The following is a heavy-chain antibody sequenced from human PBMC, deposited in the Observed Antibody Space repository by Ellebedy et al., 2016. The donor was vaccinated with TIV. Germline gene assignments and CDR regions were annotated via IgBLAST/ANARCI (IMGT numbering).Heavy chain of an antibody. Sequence: ASVKVSXKASGGTFSSYAISWVRQAPGQGLEWMGWISAYNGNTNYAQKLQGRVTMTTDTSTSTAYMELRSLRSDDTAVYYCARVVVPAAHFDYWGQGTLVTVSS. D-gene: IGHD2-2*01. J-gene: IGHJ4*02. CDR1: GGTFSSYA. CDR2: ISAYNGNT. V-gene: IGHV1-18*01. CDR3: ARVVVPAAHFDY.